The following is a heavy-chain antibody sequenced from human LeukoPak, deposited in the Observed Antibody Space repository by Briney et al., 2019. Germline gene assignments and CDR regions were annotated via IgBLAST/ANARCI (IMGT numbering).Heavy chain of an antibody. V-gene: IGHV4-59*08. J-gene: IGHJ5*02. CDR3: ASSLVGALTGWFDP. CDR1: GGSISSYY. CDR2: IYYSGST. Sequence: SETLSLTCAGSGGSISSYYWSWIRQPPGKGLEWIGYIYYSGSTNYNPSLKSRVTISVDTSKNQFSLKLSSVTAADTAVYYCASSLVGALTGWFDPWGQGTLVTVSS. D-gene: IGHD1-26*01.